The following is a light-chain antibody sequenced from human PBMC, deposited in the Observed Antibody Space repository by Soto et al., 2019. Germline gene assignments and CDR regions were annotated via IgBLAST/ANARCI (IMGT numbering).Light chain of an antibody. CDR3: QHYNTYSWT. CDR2: DAS. V-gene: IGKV1-5*01. Sequence: DIQMTQSPSTLSASVGDRVTITCRASQSISSWLAWYQQKPGRAPKLLIYDASILQSGVSSRFTGSGSGTEFTLTISSLQPDDFATYYCQHYNTYSWTFGQGTKVEI. J-gene: IGKJ1*01. CDR1: QSISSW.